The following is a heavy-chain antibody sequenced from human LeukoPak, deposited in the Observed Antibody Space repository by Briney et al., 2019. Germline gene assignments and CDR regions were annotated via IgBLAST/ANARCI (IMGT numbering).Heavy chain of an antibody. CDR3: ARVGVGIVVVPAAADYYYYGMDV. CDR1: GFTLSSYS. V-gene: IGHV3-48*01. D-gene: IGHD2-2*01. CDR2: ISSSSSTI. J-gene: IGHJ6*02. Sequence: GGSLRLSCAASGFTLSSYSMNWVRQAPGKGLEWVSYISSSSSTIYYADSVKGRFTISRDNAKNSLYLQMNSLRAEDTAVYYCARVGVGIVVVPAAADYYYYGMDVWGQGTTVTVSS.